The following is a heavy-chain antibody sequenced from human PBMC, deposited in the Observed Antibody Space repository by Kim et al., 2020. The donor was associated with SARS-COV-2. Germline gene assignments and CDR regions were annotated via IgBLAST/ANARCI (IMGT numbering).Heavy chain of an antibody. D-gene: IGHD3-10*01. J-gene: IGHJ6*03. CDR3: AKADGSGTYYGYYYNMDV. CDR2: ISFDGSNK. Sequence: GGSLRLSCAASGFTFSIYGMHWVRQAPGKGLEWVAVISFDGSNKYYADSVRGRFTFSRDNSKNTVHLQMNSLRAEDTAVYYCAKADGSGTYYGYYYNMDVWGKGTTVTVPS. V-gene: IGHV3-30*18. CDR1: GFTFSIYG.